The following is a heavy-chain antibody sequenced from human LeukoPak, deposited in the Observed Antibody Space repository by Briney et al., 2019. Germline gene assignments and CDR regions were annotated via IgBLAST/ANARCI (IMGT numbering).Heavy chain of an antibody. J-gene: IGHJ4*02. D-gene: IGHD6-19*01. CDR3: TTGNQWLAFDY. V-gene: IGHV3-66*01. CDR2: IYSGDNT. CDR1: GFTVSGNY. Sequence: GGSLRLSCAASGFTVSGNYMSWVRQAPGKGLDWVSVIYSGDNTNYADSVKGRFTISRDYSKNTLYLQMSSLRAEDTAVYYCTTGNQWLAFDYWGQGTLVTVSS.